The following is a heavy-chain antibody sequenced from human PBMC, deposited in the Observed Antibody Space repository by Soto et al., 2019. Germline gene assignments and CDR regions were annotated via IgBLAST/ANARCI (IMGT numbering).Heavy chain of an antibody. CDR3: ARDSGMIRGSYGVDV. CDR2: IYRSGAT. Sequence: GGSLRLSCAASGFTVTSNYLTWVRQAPGRGLEWVSVIYRSGATYYPDSVRGRFTASRDYSHNTLYLQMDSLRVEDTAVYYCARDSGMIRGSYGVDVWGPGTTVTVSS. D-gene: IGHD3-10*01. J-gene: IGHJ6*02. CDR1: GFTVTSNY. V-gene: IGHV3-53*01.